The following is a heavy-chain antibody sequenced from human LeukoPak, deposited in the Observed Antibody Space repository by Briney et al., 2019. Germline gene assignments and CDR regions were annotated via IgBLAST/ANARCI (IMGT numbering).Heavy chain of an antibody. Sequence: PSETLSLTCAVSGYSISSGYYWGWIRQPPGKGLEWIGSIYHSGSTYYNPSLKSRVTISVDTSKDQFSLKLSSVTAADTAVYYCXXXXXXXXLXGEVXAFDIWGQGTMVTVSS. CDR3: XXXXXXXXLXGEVXAFDI. V-gene: IGHV4-38-2*01. CDR1: GYSISSGYY. CDR2: IYHSGST. J-gene: IGHJ3*02.